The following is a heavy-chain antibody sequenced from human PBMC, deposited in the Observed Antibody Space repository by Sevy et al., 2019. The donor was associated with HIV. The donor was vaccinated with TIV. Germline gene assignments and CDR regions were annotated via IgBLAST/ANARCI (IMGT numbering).Heavy chain of an antibody. Sequence: SETLSLTCTVSCGSLSSGSYYWSWIRQPPGKGLEWIGCISYIGSTNYNPSLKSRVTISVDTSKNQLSLRLTSVTAADTAVYYCVRDRITAAGGYFDNWGQGTLVTVSS. V-gene: IGHV4-61*01. CDR2: ISYIGST. CDR3: VRDRITAAGGYFDN. D-gene: IGHD6-13*01. CDR1: CGSLSSGSYY. J-gene: IGHJ4*01.